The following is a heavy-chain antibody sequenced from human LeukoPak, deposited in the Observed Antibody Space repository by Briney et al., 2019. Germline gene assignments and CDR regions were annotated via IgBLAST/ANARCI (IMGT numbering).Heavy chain of an antibody. J-gene: IGHJ4*02. V-gene: IGHV1-18*01. CDR1: GYSFISYG. Sequence: ASVTVSCKASGYSFISYGISWVRQAPGQALEWMGWISGHNGNTNYAQKLQGRVTMTTDTSTSTAYMELRSLRSDDTAIYYCARVRVAVAPAAKNGFDYWGQGTLVTVSS. CDR3: ARVRVAVAPAAKNGFDY. D-gene: IGHD2-2*01. CDR2: ISGHNGNT.